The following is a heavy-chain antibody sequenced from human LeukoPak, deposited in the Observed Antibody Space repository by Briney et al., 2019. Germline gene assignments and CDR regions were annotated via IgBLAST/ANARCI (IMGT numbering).Heavy chain of an antibody. CDR2: INPNSGGT. D-gene: IGHD6-13*01. CDR1: GYSFTGYF. Sequence: ASVKVSCKASGYSFTGYFIHWVRQAPGQGLEWMGWINPNSGGTNYAQKFQGRVTMTRDTSISTAYMELSRLRSDDTAVYYCATQYSSSWYIGPFDYWGQGTLVTVSS. J-gene: IGHJ4*02. CDR3: ATQYSSSWYIGPFDY. V-gene: IGHV1-2*02.